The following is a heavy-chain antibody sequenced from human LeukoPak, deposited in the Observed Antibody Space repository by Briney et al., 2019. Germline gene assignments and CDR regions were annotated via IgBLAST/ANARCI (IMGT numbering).Heavy chain of an antibody. V-gene: IGHV1-18*01. Sequence: ASVKVSCKASGYTFTSYGISWVRQAPGQGLEWMGWISSYNGNTNYAQKLQGRVTMSTDTSTGTAYMELRSLRSDDTAVYYCARRVAGARRDVFDIGGKGTMATVFS. D-gene: IGHD6-19*01. CDR2: ISSYNGNT. CDR1: GYTFTSYG. J-gene: IGHJ3*02. CDR3: ARRVAGARRDVFDI.